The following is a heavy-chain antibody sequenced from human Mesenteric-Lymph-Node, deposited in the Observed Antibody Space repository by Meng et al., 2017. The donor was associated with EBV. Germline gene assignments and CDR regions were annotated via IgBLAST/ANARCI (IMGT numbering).Heavy chain of an antibody. CDR2: IYNSGIT. Sequence: QAQLQESGPGLVKPWGTLSLTCGVSGVSVRTDSWWNWVRQSPGGGLEWIGQIYNSGITNYNPSLKSRVTISLDTSKNQFSLKLTSLTAADTAIYYCAKSLDSGGYYFDLWGQGSLVTVSS. D-gene: IGHD2-15*01. V-gene: IGHV4-4*02. J-gene: IGHJ4*02. CDR3: AKSLDSGGYYFDL. CDR1: GVSVRTDSW.